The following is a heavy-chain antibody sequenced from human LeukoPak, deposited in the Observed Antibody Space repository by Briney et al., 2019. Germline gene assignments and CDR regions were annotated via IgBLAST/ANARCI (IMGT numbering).Heavy chain of an antibody. V-gene: IGHV3-64*01. D-gene: IGHD2-8*01. Sequence: GGSLRLSCAASGFTFSSYAMHWVRQAPGKGLEYVSAISSNGGSTYYANSVKDRFTISRDNSKNTLYLQMGSLRAEDMAVYYCAREECTNGVCPYGMDVWGQGTTVTVSS. CDR1: GFTFSSYA. CDR3: AREECTNGVCPYGMDV. CDR2: ISSNGGST. J-gene: IGHJ6*02.